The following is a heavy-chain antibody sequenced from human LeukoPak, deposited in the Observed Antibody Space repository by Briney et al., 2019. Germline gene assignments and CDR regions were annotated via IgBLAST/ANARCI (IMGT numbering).Heavy chain of an antibody. V-gene: IGHV3-20*04. CDR2: INWNGGST. Sequence: GGSLRLSCAASGFTFDDYGMSWVRQAPGKGLEWVSGINWNGGSTGYADSVKGRFTISRDNAKNSLYLQMNSLRAEDTAVYYCAKVGDFWSGYYWGQGTLVTVSS. CDR3: AKVGDFWSGYY. D-gene: IGHD3-3*01. J-gene: IGHJ4*02. CDR1: GFTFDDYG.